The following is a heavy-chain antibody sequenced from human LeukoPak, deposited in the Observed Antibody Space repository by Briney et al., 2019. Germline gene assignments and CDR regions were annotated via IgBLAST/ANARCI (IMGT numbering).Heavy chain of an antibody. CDR1: GGSISSYY. D-gene: IGHD6-19*01. CDR2: IYTSGNT. CDR3: ARVGYNSGGRRRDYYYGFDV. V-gene: IGHV4-4*07. J-gene: IGHJ6*02. Sequence: PSETLSLTCTVSGGSISSYYWNWIRQPAGKGLEWIGRIYTSGNTYYSPSLKSRITISIDTSKNQFSLKMNSVTAADTAVYYCARVGYNSGGRRRDYYYGFDVWGQGTTVTVSS.